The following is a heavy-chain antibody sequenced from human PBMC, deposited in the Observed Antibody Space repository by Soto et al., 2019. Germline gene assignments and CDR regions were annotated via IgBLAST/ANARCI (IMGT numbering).Heavy chain of an antibody. V-gene: IGHV4-4*02. CDR3: ARDDTAAAGLDY. CDR1: GDSLSSANW. Sequence: QVQLQESGPGLVKPSGTLSLTCAVSGDSLSSANWWNWVRQPPGKGLEWIGEIYHSGSTNYNPSLKRRVTILLDKSKKHFSLKLSSVTAADTAVYYCARDDTAAAGLDYWGQGILVTVCS. CDR2: IYHSGST. D-gene: IGHD6-13*01. J-gene: IGHJ4*02.